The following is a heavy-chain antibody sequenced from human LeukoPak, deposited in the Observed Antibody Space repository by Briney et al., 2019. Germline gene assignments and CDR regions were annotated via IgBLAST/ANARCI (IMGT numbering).Heavy chain of an antibody. CDR2: IYGGGST. CDR1: QFSPGGHY. J-gene: IGHJ4*02. Sequence: PEGCPRLSPAPSQFSPGGHYMTSGRDAPGHGVEWGSLIYGGGSTYYADSVKGSFTISRDNSKNTLYLQMNSLRAEDTAVYYCARGPSGYHNTGGQGTLVTVSS. CDR3: ARGPSGYHNT. V-gene: IGHV3-66*01. D-gene: IGHD5-12*01.